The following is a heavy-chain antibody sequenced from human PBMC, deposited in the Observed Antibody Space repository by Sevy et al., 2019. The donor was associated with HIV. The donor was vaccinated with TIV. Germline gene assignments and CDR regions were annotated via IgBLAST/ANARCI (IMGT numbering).Heavy chain of an antibody. V-gene: IGHV1-69*13. CDR3: ARDKYYYGSGSFDY. D-gene: IGHD3-10*01. Sequence: ASVKVSCKASGGIFRSNAISWVRQAPGQGLEWMGGIIAVFGTTNYAQKFQGRVTVTADESRSTAYMELSSLRSEDTAVYYWARDKYYYGSGSFDYWGQGTQVTVSS. J-gene: IGHJ4*01. CDR2: IIAVFGTT. CDR1: GGIFRSNA.